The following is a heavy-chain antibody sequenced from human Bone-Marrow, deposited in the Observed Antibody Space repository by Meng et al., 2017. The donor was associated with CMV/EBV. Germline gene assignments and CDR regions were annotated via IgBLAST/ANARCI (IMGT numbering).Heavy chain of an antibody. Sequence: GGSLRLSCAASGFTFSSYSMNWVRQAPGKGLEWVSGINWNGGSTGYADSVKGRFTISRDNAKNSLYLQMNSLRAEDTAVYYCARDHYYDSSGYASYWGQGRLVTVSS. CDR3: ARDHYYDSSGYASY. V-gene: IGHV3-20*04. CDR2: INWNGGST. J-gene: IGHJ4*02. CDR1: GFTFSSYS. D-gene: IGHD3-22*01.